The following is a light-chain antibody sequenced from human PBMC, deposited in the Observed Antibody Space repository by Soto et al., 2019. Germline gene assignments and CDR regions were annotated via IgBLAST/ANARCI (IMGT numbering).Light chain of an antibody. CDR2: AAS. V-gene: IGKV1-39*01. CDR1: QTISSY. J-gene: IGKJ5*01. CDR3: QQSYSTPT. Sequence: DIQMTQSPSSLSASVGDRVTLTCRASQTISSYLNWYQQKPGKAPXXRIYAASSLPSGVPSRLSGSGSGTDFTLTISSMQPEDFATYYCQQSYSTPTFGQGTRLEIK.